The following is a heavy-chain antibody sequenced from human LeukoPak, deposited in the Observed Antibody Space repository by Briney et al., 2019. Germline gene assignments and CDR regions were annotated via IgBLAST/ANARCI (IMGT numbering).Heavy chain of an antibody. CDR3: ARAKGRQQLVGGWFDP. V-gene: IGHV4-4*02. CDR2: IYHSGST. D-gene: IGHD6-13*01. J-gene: IGHJ5*02. Sequence: PSGTLSLTCAVSGGSISSSNWWSWVRQPPGKGLEWIGEIYHSGSTNYNPSLKSRVTISVDKSKNQFSLKLSSVTAADTAAYYCARAKGRQQLVGGWFDPWGQGTLVTVSS. CDR1: GGSISSSNW.